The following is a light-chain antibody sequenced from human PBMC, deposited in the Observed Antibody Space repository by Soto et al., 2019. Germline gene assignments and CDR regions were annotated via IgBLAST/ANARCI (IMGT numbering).Light chain of an antibody. Sequence: QSVLTQPASVSGSPGQSITISCTGTSRDVGGYNHVSWYQQHPGKAPKLMIFDVSYRPSGVSNRFSGSKSGNTASLTISGLQAADEAEYYCSSYTSISSLVFGGGTKLTVL. CDR3: SSYTSISSLV. CDR2: DVS. CDR1: SRDVGGYNH. J-gene: IGLJ2*01. V-gene: IGLV2-14*01.